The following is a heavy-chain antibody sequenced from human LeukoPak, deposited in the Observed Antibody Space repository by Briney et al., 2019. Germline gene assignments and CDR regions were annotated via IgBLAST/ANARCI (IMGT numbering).Heavy chain of an antibody. D-gene: IGHD3-3*01. CDR3: ARDRGHYDCEY. CDR1: GYTFTSYA. Sequence: ASVKVSCKASGYTFTSYAMHWVRQAPGQRLEWMGWISAYNGNTNYAQKLQGRVTMTTDTSTSTAYMELRSLRSDDTAVYYCARDRGHYDCEYWGQGTLVTVSS. CDR2: ISAYNGNT. J-gene: IGHJ4*02. V-gene: IGHV1-18*01.